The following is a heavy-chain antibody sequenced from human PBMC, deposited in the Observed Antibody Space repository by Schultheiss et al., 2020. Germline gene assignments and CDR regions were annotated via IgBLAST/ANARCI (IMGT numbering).Heavy chain of an antibody. V-gene: IGHV1-58*01. CDR1: GYTFTSSA. J-gene: IGHJ6*03. CDR2: IVVGSGNT. Sequence: SVKVSCKASGYTFTSSAVQWARQARGQRLEWIGWIVVGSGNTNYAQKFQERVTITRDMSTSTAYMELSSLRSEDTAVYYCAAAPVEYSSSYYMDVWGKGNTGTVSS. D-gene: IGHD6-6*01. CDR3: AAAPVEYSSSYYMDV.